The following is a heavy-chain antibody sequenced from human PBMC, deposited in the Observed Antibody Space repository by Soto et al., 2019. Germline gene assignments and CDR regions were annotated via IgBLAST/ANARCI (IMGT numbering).Heavy chain of an antibody. D-gene: IGHD3-16*01. CDR2: IYPGDSDT. V-gene: IGHV5-51*01. J-gene: IGHJ3*02. CDR1: GYSFTSYW. CDR3: ARRFWVDDSDAFDI. Sequence: GASLKISCKGSGYSFTSYWIGWVRQMPGKGLEWMGIIYPGDSDTRYSPSFQGQVTISADKSISTAYLQWSSPKASDTAMYYCARRFWVDDSDAFDIWGQGTMVTVSS.